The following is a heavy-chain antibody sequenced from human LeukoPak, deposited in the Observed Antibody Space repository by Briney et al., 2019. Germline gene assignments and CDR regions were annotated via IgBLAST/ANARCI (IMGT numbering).Heavy chain of an antibody. CDR1: GGSISSYY. V-gene: IGHV4-4*07. J-gene: IGHJ5*02. CDR2: IYTSGST. CDR3: ARFSSGSNWFDA. Sequence: PSETLSLTCTVSGGSISSYYWSWIRQPAGKGLEWIGRIYTSGSTNYNPSLKSRVTISLDTSKNQFSLKLSSLTAADTAVYYCARFSSGSNWFDAWGQGTLVTVSS.